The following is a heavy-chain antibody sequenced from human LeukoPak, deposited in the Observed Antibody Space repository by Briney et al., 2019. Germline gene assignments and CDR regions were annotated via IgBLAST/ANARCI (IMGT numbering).Heavy chain of an antibody. CDR3: ARGQGGYCSSTSCYNWFDP. J-gene: IGHJ5*02. CDR2: IYYSGST. V-gene: IGHV4-59*01. CDR1: GGSISSYY. Sequence: SETLSLTCTVSGGSISSYYWSWIRQPPGKGLEWIGYIYYSGSTNYNPSLKSRVTISVDTSKNQFSLKLSSVTAADTAVYYCARGQGGYCSSTSCYNWFDPWGQGTLVTVSS. D-gene: IGHD2-2*01.